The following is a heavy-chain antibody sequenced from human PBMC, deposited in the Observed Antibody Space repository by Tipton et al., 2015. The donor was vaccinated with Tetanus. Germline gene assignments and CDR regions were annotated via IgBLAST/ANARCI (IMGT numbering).Heavy chain of an antibody. V-gene: IGHV3-23*01. CDR1: GFTFIGYA. D-gene: IGHD3-10*01. J-gene: IGHJ4*02. CDR3: VKEVLLWFGDVIEDY. Sequence: GSLRLSCAASGFTFIGYAMSWVRQAPGKGLEWVSSISGTGVSTYYADSVKGRFTISRDNSESTLLLQMHSLRAEDTAVYYCVKEVLLWFGDVIEDYWGRGSLVTVSS. CDR2: ISGTGVST.